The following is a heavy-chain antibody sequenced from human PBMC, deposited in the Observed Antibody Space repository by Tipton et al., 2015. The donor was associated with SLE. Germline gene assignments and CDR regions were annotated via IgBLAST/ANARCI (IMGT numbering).Heavy chain of an antibody. CDR1: GGSVRNGGYY. Sequence: TLSLTCTVSGGSVRNGGYYWSWVRQQPGKGLDWVGYIYYSGFTYYNPSLKGRVTLSLDTSRNQFSLNLNSVTAADTAVYYCATILTSVTGLDPWGQGTLVTVSA. J-gene: IGHJ5*02. CDR3: ATILTSVTGLDP. V-gene: IGHV4-31*03. D-gene: IGHD3-9*01. CDR2: IYYSGFT.